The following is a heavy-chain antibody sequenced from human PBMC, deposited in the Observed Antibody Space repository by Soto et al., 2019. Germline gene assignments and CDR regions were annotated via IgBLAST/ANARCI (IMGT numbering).Heavy chain of an antibody. V-gene: IGHV1-8*01. D-gene: IGHD1-26*01. J-gene: IGHJ4*02. CDR2: MNPNSGNT. CDR3: ARGDLGVDY. Sequence: ASLKVTCKVSGYTFTSYDINWVRQATGQGLEWMGWMNPNSGNTVYAQKYQGRVTMTRNTSISTAYMELSSLRSEDTAVYYCARGDLGVDYWGQGTLVTVSS. CDR1: GYTFTSYD.